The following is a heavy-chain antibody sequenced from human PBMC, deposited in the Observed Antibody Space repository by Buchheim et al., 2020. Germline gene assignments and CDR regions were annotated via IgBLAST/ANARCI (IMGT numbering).Heavy chain of an antibody. CDR1: GYTFTSYY. D-gene: IGHD3-10*01. V-gene: IGHV1-46*01. CDR3: ARDGEGVQLFGYYYYGMDV. CDR2: INPSGGST. Sequence: QVQLVQSGAEVKKPGASVKVSCKASGYTFTSYYMHWVRQAPGQGLEWMGIINPSGGSTSYAQKFQGRVPMTRDTSTSTVYMELSSLRSEDTAVYYCARDGEGVQLFGYYYYGMDVWGQGTT. J-gene: IGHJ6*02.